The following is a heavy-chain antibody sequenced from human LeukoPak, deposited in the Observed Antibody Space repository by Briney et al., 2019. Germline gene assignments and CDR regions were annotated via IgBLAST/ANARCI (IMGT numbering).Heavy chain of an antibody. J-gene: IGHJ5*02. CDR1: GGSISSSSYY. D-gene: IGHD3-22*01. Sequence: PSETLSLTCTVSGGSISSSSYYWGWIRQPPGKGLEWIGSIYYSGSTYYNPFLKSRVTISVDTSKNQFSLKLSSVTAADTAVYYCARDYDSSGYYYNWFDPWGQGTLVTVSS. V-gene: IGHV4-39*07. CDR3: ARDYDSSGYYYNWFDP. CDR2: IYYSGST.